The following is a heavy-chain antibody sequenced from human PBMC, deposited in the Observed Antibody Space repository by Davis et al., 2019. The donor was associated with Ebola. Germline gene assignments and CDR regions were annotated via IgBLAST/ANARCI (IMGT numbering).Heavy chain of an antibody. CDR3: ATPFTND. V-gene: IGHV5-51*01. CDR2: IYPGDSAT. D-gene: IGHD3-3*01. CDR1: CYFITNYW. Sequence: SCDSSCYFITNYWIGWVRQMPGKGLEWRWIIYPGDSATRYSPSFQGQVTISADKSISTAYLQWSSLKASDTAMYYCATPFTNDWGQGTLVTVSS. J-gene: IGHJ4*02.